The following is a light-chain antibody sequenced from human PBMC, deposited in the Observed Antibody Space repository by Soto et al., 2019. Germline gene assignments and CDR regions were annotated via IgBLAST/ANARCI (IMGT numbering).Light chain of an antibody. J-gene: IGKJ1*01. V-gene: IGKV3-20*01. CDR1: QSVSSNY. CDR2: GAS. CDR3: QQYDSLGT. Sequence: EIVLTQSPGTLSLSPGERATLSCRASQSVSSNYLAWYQQKPGQAPRLLIYGASSRATGIPDRFSGGGSGTDFTLTISRLEPEDFAVYYCQQYDSLGTFGQGTKVEIK.